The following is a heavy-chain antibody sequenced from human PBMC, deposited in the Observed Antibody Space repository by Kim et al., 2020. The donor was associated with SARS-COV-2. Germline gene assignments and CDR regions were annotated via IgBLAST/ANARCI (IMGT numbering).Heavy chain of an antibody. CDR3: ARLSIYYNTLSGYQFPV. Sequence: SETLSLTCAVYGGSFTDYYWSWARQSPGKGLEWIGEINQSGTTNSNPSFKSRVTMSIDTSKNQFSLRLTSMTAAHTAVYYCARLSIYYNTLSGYQFPVWG. D-gene: IGHD3-9*01. V-gene: IGHV4-34*01. CDR1: GGSFTDYY. J-gene: IGHJ6*01. CDR2: INQSGTT.